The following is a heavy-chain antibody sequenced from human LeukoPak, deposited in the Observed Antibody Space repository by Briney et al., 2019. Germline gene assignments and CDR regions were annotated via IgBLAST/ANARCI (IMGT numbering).Heavy chain of an antibody. CDR2: INPGGDNT. D-gene: IGHD5-24*01. V-gene: IGHV1-46*01. J-gene: IGHJ3*02. CDR1: GYTFTSYY. CDR3: ARIRDGYNDAYDI. Sequence: ASVKVSCKASGYTFTSYYMHWVRQAPGQGLEWMGLINPGGDNTDYAQNFQGRATMTRDTSTSTVYMGLSSLRSEDTAVYYCARIRDGYNDAYDIWGQGTMVTVSS.